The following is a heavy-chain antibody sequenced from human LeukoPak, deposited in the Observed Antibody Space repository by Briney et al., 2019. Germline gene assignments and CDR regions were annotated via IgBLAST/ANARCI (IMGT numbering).Heavy chain of an antibody. D-gene: IGHD2-2*01. CDR3: ARRGYCSSTSCYDENFDY. CDR1: GFTFSSYW. Sequence: PGGSLRLSCAASGFTFSSYWMHWVRQAPGKGLVWVSRIISDGSSTSYADSVKGRFTISRDNAKNTLYLQMNSLRAEDTAVYYCARRGYCSSTSCYDENFDYWGQGALVTVSS. V-gene: IGHV3-74*01. CDR2: IISDGSST. J-gene: IGHJ4*02.